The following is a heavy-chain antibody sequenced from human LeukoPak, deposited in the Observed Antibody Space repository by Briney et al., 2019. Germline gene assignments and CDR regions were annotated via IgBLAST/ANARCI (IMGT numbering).Heavy chain of an antibody. CDR3: ARDHLRSGWFDP. Sequence: SQTLSLTCTVSGGSISSGGYYWSWIRQHPGKGLEWIGYIYYSGSTYYNPSLKSRVTVSVDTSKNQFSLKLSSVTAADTAVYYCARDHLRSGWFDPWGQGTLVTVSS. D-gene: IGHD3-16*01. CDR1: GGSISSGGYY. V-gene: IGHV4-31*03. J-gene: IGHJ5*02. CDR2: IYYSGST.